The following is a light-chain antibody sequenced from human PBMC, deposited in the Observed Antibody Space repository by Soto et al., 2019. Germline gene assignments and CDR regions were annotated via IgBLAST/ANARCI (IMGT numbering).Light chain of an antibody. CDR1: QSLDIN. CDR3: QGRSDWHLIS. CDR2: GAS. J-gene: IGKJ5*01. Sequence: EKVRRRSAVTLSLSYGDRVTXSCRASQSLDINLAWYQQRAGQSPRLLVYGASTKATDMPGRFSCSGTGTDFNLTMSSVGPEDFAVCCWQGRSDWHLISFGQRTRPEI. V-gene: IGKV3D-11*03.